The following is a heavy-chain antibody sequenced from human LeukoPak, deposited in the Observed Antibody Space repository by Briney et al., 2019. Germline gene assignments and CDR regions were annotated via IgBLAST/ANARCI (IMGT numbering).Heavy chain of an antibody. D-gene: IGHD3-10*01. CDR3: AKDMNYYGSGSYPWFDP. Sequence: GGSLRLSCAASGFTFSSSAMSWVRQAPGKGLEWVSGISWNSGSIGYADSVKGRFTISRDNAKNSLYLQMDSLRAEDTALYYCAKDMNYYGSGSYPWFDPWGQGTLVTVSS. V-gene: IGHV3-9*01. CDR2: ISWNSGSI. CDR1: GFTFSSSA. J-gene: IGHJ5*02.